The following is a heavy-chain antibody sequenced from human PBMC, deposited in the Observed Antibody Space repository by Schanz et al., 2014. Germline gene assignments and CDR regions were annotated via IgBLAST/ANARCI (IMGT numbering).Heavy chain of an antibody. CDR1: GFTFSSYA. CDR2: ISDNGIST. CDR3: AKAGSGWSTAGYYY. J-gene: IGHJ4*02. V-gene: IGHV3-23*01. D-gene: IGHD6-19*01. Sequence: EVQLLESGGGLVQPGGSLRLSCVASGFTFSSYAMSWVRQAPGNGLECVSGISDNGISTYYADSVKGRCSISRENSKSIRYLQMNSLRAEDTAVYYYAKAGSGWSTAGYYYWGQGTLVAVSS.